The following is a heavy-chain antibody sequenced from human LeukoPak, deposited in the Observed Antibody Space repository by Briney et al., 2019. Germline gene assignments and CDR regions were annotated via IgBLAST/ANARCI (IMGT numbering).Heavy chain of an antibody. CDR1: GYTLTSYS. CDR3: AREYPDCSSTSCPLGA. CDR2: ISAYNGNT. Sequence: ASVKVSCKASGYTLTSYSISWVRQAPGQGLEWMGWISAYNGNTNYAQKLQGRVTVTTDTSTSTAYMELRSPRSDDTAVYYCAREYPDCSSTSCPLGAWGQGTLVTVSS. D-gene: IGHD2-2*01. V-gene: IGHV1-18*01. J-gene: IGHJ5*02.